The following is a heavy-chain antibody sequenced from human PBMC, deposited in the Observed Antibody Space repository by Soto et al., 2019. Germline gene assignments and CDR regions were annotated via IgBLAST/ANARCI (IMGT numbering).Heavy chain of an antibody. CDR2: IYYSGST. J-gene: IGHJ4*02. V-gene: IGHV4-59*01. Sequence: TSETLSLTCTVSGGSISSYYWSWIRQPPGKGLEWIGYIYYSGSTNYNPSLKSRVTISVDTSKNQFSLKLSSVTAADTAVYYCARASIFGVASDYWGQGTLVTVSS. CDR3: ARASIFGVASDY. CDR1: GGSISSYY. D-gene: IGHD3-3*01.